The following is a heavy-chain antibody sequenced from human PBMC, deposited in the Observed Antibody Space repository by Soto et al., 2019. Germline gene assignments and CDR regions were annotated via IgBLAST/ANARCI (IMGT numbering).Heavy chain of an antibody. CDR3: AYRGSRSSGWFDP. CDR2: IYWDDDK. CDR1: GFSLSTGGVG. J-gene: IGHJ5*02. D-gene: IGHD6-6*01. Sequence: QITLRESGPTLVKPTQTLTLTCTFSGFSLSTGGVGVGWIRQPPGKALEWLALIYWDDDKRYSPSLKNRLTXTXDXXKNQVVLILTNMDPVDTATYYCAYRGSRSSGWFDPWGQGTLVTVSS. V-gene: IGHV2-5*02.